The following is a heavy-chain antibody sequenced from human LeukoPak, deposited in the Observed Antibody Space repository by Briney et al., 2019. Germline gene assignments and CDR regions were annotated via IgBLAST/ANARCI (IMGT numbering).Heavy chain of an antibody. CDR2: IIPIFGTA. Sequence: GASVKVSCKASGYTFNNYAINWVRQAPGQGLEWMGGIIPIFGTANYAQKFQGRVTITADESTSTAYMELSSLRSEDTAVYYCARAPAAAIPQGSYYFDYWGQGTLVTVSS. CDR1: GYTFNNYA. D-gene: IGHD2-2*02. J-gene: IGHJ4*02. V-gene: IGHV1-69*13. CDR3: ARAPAAAIPQGSYYFDY.